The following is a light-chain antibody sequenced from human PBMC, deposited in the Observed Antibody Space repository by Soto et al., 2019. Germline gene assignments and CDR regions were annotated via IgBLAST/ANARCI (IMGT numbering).Light chain of an antibody. CDR3: QQLFT. CDR2: DAS. J-gene: IGKJ3*01. V-gene: IGKV3-11*01. Sequence: EIVLTQSPATLSLSSGERATLSCRASQSISGYLAWYQQKPGQAPRLLIYDASNRATDIPARFSGSGSGTDFTLTISSLEPEDFAVYYCQQLFTFGPGTKVDFK. CDR1: QSISGY.